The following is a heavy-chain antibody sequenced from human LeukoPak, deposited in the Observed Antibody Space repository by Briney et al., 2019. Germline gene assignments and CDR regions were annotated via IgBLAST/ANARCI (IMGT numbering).Heavy chain of an antibody. CDR2: INPNSGGT. J-gene: IGHJ4*02. CDR1: GYTFTGYY. V-gene: IGHV1-2*02. Sequence: ASVKVSCKASGYTFTGYYMHWVGQAPGQGLVWMGWINPNSGGTNYAQKFQGRVTMTRDTSISTAYMELSRLRSDDTAVYYCARDQDSSGYYLDYWGQGTLVTVSS. CDR3: ARDQDSSGYYLDY. D-gene: IGHD3-22*01.